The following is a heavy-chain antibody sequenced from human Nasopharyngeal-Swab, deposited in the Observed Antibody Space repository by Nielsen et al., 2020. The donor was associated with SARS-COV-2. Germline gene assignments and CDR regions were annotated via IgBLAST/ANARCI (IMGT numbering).Heavy chain of an antibody. V-gene: IGHV3-53*05. CDR1: GFTVSSNY. CDR3: TRRGRGYYYYGMDV. CDR2: IYSGGST. D-gene: IGHD3-10*01. J-gene: IGHJ6*02. Sequence: GESLKISCAASGFTVSSNYMSWVRQAPGKGLEWVSVIYSGGSTYYADSVKGRFTISRDNSKNTLYLQMNSLRAEDTAVYYCTRRGRGYYYYGMDVWGQGTTVTVSS.